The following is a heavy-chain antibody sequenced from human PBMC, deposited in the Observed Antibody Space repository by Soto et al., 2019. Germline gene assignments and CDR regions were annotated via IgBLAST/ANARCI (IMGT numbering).Heavy chain of an antibody. J-gene: IGHJ4*02. CDR2: IRFDGSNE. Sequence: HCIHQAPGKGLEWVAGIRFDGSNENYADSAKGRFTISRDNSKNMLYLQMNSLSVEDTAVYYCARDRVGATIFVVYTDYGVQRTLATDSS. CDR3: ARDRVGATIFVVYTDY. D-gene: IGHD1-26*01. V-gene: IGHV3-33*01.